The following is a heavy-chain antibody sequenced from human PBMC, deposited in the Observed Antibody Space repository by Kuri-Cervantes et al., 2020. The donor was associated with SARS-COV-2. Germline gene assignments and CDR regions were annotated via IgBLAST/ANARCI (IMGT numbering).Heavy chain of an antibody. CDR2: ISGSGGST. CDR3: ARDGLYGDYSY. D-gene: IGHD4-17*01. CDR1: GFTFSSSA. Sequence: GGSLRLSCVASGFTFSSSAMSWVRQAPGKGLEWVSSISGSGGSTYYADSVKGRFTISRDNAKSSLYLQMNSLRAEDTAVYYCARDGLYGDYSYWGQGTLVTVSS. J-gene: IGHJ4*02. V-gene: IGHV3-23*01.